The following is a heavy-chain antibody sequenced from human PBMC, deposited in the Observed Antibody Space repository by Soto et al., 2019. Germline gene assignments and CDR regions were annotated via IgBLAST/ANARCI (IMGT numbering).Heavy chain of an antibody. CDR2: ITGSGGGSVR. CDR1: GFTFTEYG. D-gene: IGHD6-13*01. Sequence: GGSLRLACTTSGFTFTEYGMSWVRQAPGKGLEWVSSITGSGGGSVRYYADSVKGRFTTSRDNSKNTVFLQMNSLRAEDTALYYCARDKGYGSLDAAFDIWGHGTMVTV. CDR3: ARDKGYGSLDAAFDI. J-gene: IGHJ3*02. V-gene: IGHV3-23*01.